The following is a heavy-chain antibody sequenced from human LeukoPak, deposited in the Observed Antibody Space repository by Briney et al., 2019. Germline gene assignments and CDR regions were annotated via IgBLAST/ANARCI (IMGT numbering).Heavy chain of an antibody. Sequence: GGSLRLSCAASGFTFSTYPMNWVRQAPGKGLEWVSSISSNNNIYYADSVKGRFTISRDNAKNSLSLQMNSLRGEDTAVYYCGREDCNNVRCYGASDAWGQGTLVTVSS. V-gene: IGHV3-21*01. J-gene: IGHJ5*02. CDR2: ISSNNNI. CDR1: GFTFSTYP. D-gene: IGHD2-2*01. CDR3: GREDCNNVRCYGASDA.